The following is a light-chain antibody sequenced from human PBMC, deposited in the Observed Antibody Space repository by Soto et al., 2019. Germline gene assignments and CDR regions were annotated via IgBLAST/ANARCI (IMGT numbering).Light chain of an antibody. CDR3: SSYTSSSTPYV. J-gene: IGLJ1*01. CDR2: EVS. Sequence: QSVLTQPASVSGSPGQSITISCTGTSSDVGGYNYVSWYQQHPGKAPKLMIYEVSNRPSGDSGRFSGYKSGNTGSLTISGLQVEDEADYYCSSYTSSSTPYVVVSGTKVTVL. CDR1: SSDVGGYNY. V-gene: IGLV2-14*03.